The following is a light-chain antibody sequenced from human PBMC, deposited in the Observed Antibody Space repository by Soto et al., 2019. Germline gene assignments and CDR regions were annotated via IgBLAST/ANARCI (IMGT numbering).Light chain of an antibody. J-gene: IGLJ2*01. CDR2: DVT. V-gene: IGLV2-8*01. CDR3: SSHAGARHSL. CDR1: TSDY. Sequence: QSVLTQPPSASGSPGQSVTISCTGTTSDYVSWYQQYPGKAPKLMIYDVTKRPSGVPDRFSGSKSGTTASLTVSGLQAEDEADYFCSSHAGARHSLFGGGTEVTVL.